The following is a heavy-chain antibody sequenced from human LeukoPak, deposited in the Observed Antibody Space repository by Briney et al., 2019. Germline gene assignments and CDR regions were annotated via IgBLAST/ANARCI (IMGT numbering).Heavy chain of an antibody. CDR3: AKIRVYCSSTSCYPDTYYYYGMDV. Sequence: PGGSLRLSCAASGFTFSSYSMNWVRQAPGKGLEWVSSISSSSSYIYYADSVKGRFTISRDNAKNSLYLQMNSLRAEDTAVYYCAKIRVYCSSTSCYPDTYYYYGMDVWGQGTTVTVSS. CDR2: ISSSSSYI. J-gene: IGHJ6*02. CDR1: GFTFSSYS. D-gene: IGHD2-2*01. V-gene: IGHV3-21*04.